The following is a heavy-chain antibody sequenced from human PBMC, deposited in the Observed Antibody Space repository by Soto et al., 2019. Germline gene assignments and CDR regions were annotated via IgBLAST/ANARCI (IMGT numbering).Heavy chain of an antibody. CDR3: ARDASAPVGFDP. J-gene: IGHJ5*02. Sequence: QVQLVQSGAEVKKPGASVKVSCKASGYTFTSYYMHWVRQAPGQGLEWMGIINPSGGSTSYAQKFQGRVTMTRDTATSTVYMELSSLRSEDTAVYYCARDASAPVGFDPWGQGTLVTVSS. D-gene: IGHD6-6*01. V-gene: IGHV1-46*01. CDR2: INPSGGST. CDR1: GYTFTSYY.